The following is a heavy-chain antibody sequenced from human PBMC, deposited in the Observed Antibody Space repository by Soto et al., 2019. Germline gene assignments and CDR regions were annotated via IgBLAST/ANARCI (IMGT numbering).Heavy chain of an antibody. J-gene: IGHJ5*02. D-gene: IGHD4-17*01. CDR3: ARRLRRGGWFDP. CDR2: IYYSGSS. V-gene: IGHV4-31*03. CDR1: GGSISSGGYY. Sequence: QVQLQESGPGLVKPSQTLSLTCTVSGGSISSGGYYWSGIRQHPGKGLEWIGYIYYSGSSYYNPSLKSRVTISVDTSKNQFSLELSSVTAADTAVYYCARRLRRGGWFDPWGQGTLVTVSS.